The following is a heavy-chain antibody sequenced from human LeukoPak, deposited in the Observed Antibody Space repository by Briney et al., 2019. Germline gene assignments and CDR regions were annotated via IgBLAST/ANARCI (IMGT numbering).Heavy chain of an antibody. CDR2: IYTSGST. CDR3: ARDGCGGGDCYFDY. V-gene: IGHV4-4*07. Sequence: SETLSLTCTVSGGSISSYYWSWIRQPAGKGLEWIGRIYTSGSTNYNPSLKSRVTMSVDTSKNQFSLKLSSVTAADTAVYYCARDGCGGGDCYFDYWGQGTLVTVSS. D-gene: IGHD2-21*02. CDR1: GGSISSYY. J-gene: IGHJ4*02.